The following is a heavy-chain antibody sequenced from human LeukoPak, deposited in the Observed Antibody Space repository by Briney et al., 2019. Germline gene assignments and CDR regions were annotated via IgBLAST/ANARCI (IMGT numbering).Heavy chain of an antibody. J-gene: IGHJ4*02. CDR3: ARGDTVMGNDY. V-gene: IGHV1-2*06. CDR2: INPNSGDT. CDR1: EYTFTGYY. D-gene: IGHD5-18*01. Sequence: ASVTVSCTASEYTFTGYYMHWVRQAPGQGLEWMGRINPNSGDTNYAQKFQGRVTMTRDTSISTAYPELSRLRTDDTAVYYCARGDTVMGNDYWGQGTLVTVSS.